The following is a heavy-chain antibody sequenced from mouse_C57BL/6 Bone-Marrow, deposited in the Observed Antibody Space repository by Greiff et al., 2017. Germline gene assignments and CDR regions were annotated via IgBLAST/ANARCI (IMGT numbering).Heavy chain of an antibody. CDR2: ISSGSSTI. Sequence: EVKLMESGGGLVKPGGSLKLSCAASGFTFSDYGMHWVRQAPEKGLEWVAYISSGSSTIYYADTVKGRFTISRDNAKNTLFLQMTSLRYEDTAMYYCARGGGFDDWGQGTTLTVSS. CDR3: ARGGGFDD. J-gene: IGHJ2*01. CDR1: GFTFSDYG. V-gene: IGHV5-17*01.